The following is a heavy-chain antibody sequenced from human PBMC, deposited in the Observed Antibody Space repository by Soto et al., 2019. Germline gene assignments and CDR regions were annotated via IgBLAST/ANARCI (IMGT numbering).Heavy chain of an antibody. Sequence: SETLSLTCTVSGGSISSYYWSWIRQPPGKGLEWIGYIYYSGSTNYNPSLKSRVTISVDTSKNQFSLKLSSVTAADTAVYYCATLTVGYYYDSSGYLTGRELPVWGQGTLVTVSS. V-gene: IGHV4-59*08. CDR1: GGSISSYY. J-gene: IGHJ4*02. CDR3: ATLTVGYYYDSSGYLTGRELPV. CDR2: IYYSGST. D-gene: IGHD3-22*01.